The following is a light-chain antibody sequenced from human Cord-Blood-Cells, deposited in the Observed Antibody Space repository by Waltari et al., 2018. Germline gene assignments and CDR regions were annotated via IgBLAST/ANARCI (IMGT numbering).Light chain of an antibody. CDR3: SSYTSSITLV. CDR1: SSDVGGYNY. V-gene: IGLV2-14*01. Sequence: QSALTQPASVSGSPGQSFTISCTGTSSDVGGYNYVSWYQQHPGKAPKLMIYDVSNRPSGVSNRFSGSKSGNTASLTISGLQAEDEADYYCSSYTSSITLVFGGGTKLTVL. J-gene: IGLJ3*02. CDR2: DVS.